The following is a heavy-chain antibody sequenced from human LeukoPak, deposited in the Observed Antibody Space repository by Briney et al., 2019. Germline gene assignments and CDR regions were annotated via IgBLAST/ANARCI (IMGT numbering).Heavy chain of an antibody. D-gene: IGHD6-13*01. CDR3: ARVTFSSSGYYFDY. Sequence: GGSLRLSCAASGFTVSSNYMSWVRQGPGKGLEWVSVIYRGGSTYYADSVKGRITISRDNSKNTLYLQMNSLRTEDTAVYYCARVTFSSSGYYFDYWGQGTLVTVSS. CDR2: IYRGGST. V-gene: IGHV3-66*01. CDR1: GFTVSSNY. J-gene: IGHJ4*02.